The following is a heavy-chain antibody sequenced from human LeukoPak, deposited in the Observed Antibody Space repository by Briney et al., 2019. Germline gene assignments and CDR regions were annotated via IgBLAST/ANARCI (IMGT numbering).Heavy chain of an antibody. CDR2: ISSSSSTI. J-gene: IGHJ4*02. Sequence: PGGSLRLSCAASGFTFSSYSMNRVRQAPGKGLEWVSYISSSSSTIYYADSVKGRFTISRDNAKNSLYLQMNSLRAEDTAVYYCARDGSYEPFDYWGQGTLVTVSS. D-gene: IGHD1-26*01. V-gene: IGHV3-48*01. CDR1: GFTFSSYS. CDR3: ARDGSYEPFDY.